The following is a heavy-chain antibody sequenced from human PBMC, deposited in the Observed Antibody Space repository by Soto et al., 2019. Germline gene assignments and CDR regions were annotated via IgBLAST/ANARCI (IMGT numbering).Heavy chain of an antibody. CDR1: GFTFSSYW. V-gene: IGHV3-7*01. Sequence: EVQLVESGGGLVQPGGSLRLSCAASGFTFSSYWMSWVREAPGKGLEWLANIKQDGGVKYYVDSVEGRFSISRDNAKNSLYLQMNSLRAEDTAVYDCARIGYSSSCMDVWGLGTTVIVSS. D-gene: IGHD6-6*01. J-gene: IGHJ6*02. CDR3: ARIGYSSSCMDV. CDR2: IKQDGGVK.